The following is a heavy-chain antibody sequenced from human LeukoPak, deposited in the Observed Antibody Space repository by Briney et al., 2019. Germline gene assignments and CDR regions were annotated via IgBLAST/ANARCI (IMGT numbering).Heavy chain of an antibody. CDR2: IYTSGST. CDR3: ARDRGYSYGPLYYFDY. V-gene: IGHV4-4*07. J-gene: IGHJ4*02. D-gene: IGHD5-18*01. Sequence: SETLSLTCTVSGGSISSYYWSWIRQPAGKGLEWIGRIYTSGSTNYNPSLKSRVTMSVDTSKNQFSLKLSSVTAADTAVYYCARDRGYSYGPLYYFDYWGQGTLVTVSS. CDR1: GGSISSYY.